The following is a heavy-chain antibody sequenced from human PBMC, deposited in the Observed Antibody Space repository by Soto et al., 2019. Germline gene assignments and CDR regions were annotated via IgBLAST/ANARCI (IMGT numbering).Heavy chain of an antibody. CDR3: AGAFDI. V-gene: IGHV3-48*01. CDR1: GFTFSEYN. Sequence: EVQLVESGGGLVQPGGSLILSCAASGFTFSEYNMNWVRQAPGKGLEWVSYISSSSSTIYYADSVKGRFTISRDDAKNSLYLQKNSRGAEDTAVYYCAGAFDIWGQGTMVTVSS. CDR2: ISSSSSTI. J-gene: IGHJ3*02.